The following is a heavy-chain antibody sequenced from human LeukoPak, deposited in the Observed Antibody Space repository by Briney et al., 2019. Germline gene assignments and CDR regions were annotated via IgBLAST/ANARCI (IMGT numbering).Heavy chain of an antibody. CDR2: INPNSGGT. CDR1: GYTFTGYY. V-gene: IGHV1-2*02. J-gene: IGHJ4*02. Sequence: ASVKVSCKASGYTFTGYYMHWVRQAPGQGLEWMGWINPNSGGTNYAQKFQGRVTMTRDTSISTAYMELSSLRSEDTAVYYCARGGYYCSGGSCYTDWGQGTLVTVSS. CDR3: ARGGYYCSGGSCYTD. D-gene: IGHD2-15*01.